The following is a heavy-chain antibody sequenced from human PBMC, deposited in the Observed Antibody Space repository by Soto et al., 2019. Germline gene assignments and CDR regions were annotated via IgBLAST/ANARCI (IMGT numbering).Heavy chain of an antibody. J-gene: IGHJ6*02. V-gene: IGHV5-51*01. CDR3: ARRSAAAIYYYYGMDV. CDR2: IYPGDSDT. D-gene: IGHD6-13*01. Sequence: GESRKISCKGSGYSFTSYWIGWVRQMPGKGLEWMGIIYPGDSDTRYSPSFQGQVTISADKSISTAYLQWSSLKASDTAMYYCARRSAAAIYYYYGMDVWGQGTTVTVSS. CDR1: GYSFTSYW.